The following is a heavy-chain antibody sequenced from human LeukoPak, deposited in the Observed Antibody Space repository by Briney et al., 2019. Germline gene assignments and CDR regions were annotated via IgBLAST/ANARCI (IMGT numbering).Heavy chain of an antibody. CDR2: ISGSGGST. D-gene: IGHD3-22*01. V-gene: IGHV3-23*01. J-gene: IGHJ4*02. Sequence: PGGSLRLSCAASGFTFSSYAMSWVRQAPGKGLEWASAISGSGGSTYYADSVKGRFTISRDNSKNTLYLQMNSLRAEDTAVYYCAKDMIVVVTTYYFDYWGQGTLVTVSS. CDR1: GFTFSSYA. CDR3: AKDMIVVVTTYYFDY.